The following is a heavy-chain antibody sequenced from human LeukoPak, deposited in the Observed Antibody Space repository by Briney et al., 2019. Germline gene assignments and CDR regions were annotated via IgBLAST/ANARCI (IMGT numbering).Heavy chain of an antibody. V-gene: IGHV3-21*01. D-gene: IGHD5-18*01. J-gene: IGHJ4*02. CDR1: GFTFSSYS. CDR3: ARVAGYSYGYLDY. Sequence: GGSLRLSCAASGFTFSSYSMNWVRQAPGKGLEWVSSISSSSSYIYYADSVEGRFTISRDNAKNSLYLQMNSLRAEDTAVYYCARVAGYSYGYLDYWGQGTLVTVSS. CDR2: ISSSSSYI.